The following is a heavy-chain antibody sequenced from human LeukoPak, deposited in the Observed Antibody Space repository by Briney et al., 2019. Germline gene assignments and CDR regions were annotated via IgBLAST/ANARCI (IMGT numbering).Heavy chain of an antibody. V-gene: IGHV1-2*02. D-gene: IGHD3-9*01. CDR1: GYTFTGYY. CDR2: INPNSGGT. CDR3: ARGAAIRYFEGPAFDY. Sequence: PGASVKASCKASGYTFTGYYMHWVRQAPGQGLEWMGWINPNSGGTNYAQKFQGRVTMTRDTSISTAYMELSRLRSDDTAVYYCARGAAIRYFEGPAFDYWGQGTLVTVSS. J-gene: IGHJ4*02.